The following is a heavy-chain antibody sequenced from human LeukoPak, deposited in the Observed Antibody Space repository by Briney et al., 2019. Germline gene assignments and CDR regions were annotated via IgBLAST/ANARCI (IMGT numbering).Heavy chain of an antibody. D-gene: IGHD3-10*01. CDR2: IKSKTDGGTT. Sequence: GGSLRLSCAASGFTFSNAWMSWVRQAPGKGLEWVGRIKSKTDGGTTGYAAPVKGRFTISRDDSKNTLYLQMNSLKTEDTAVYYCTTEYAVVRGVMVYWGQGTLVTVSS. J-gene: IGHJ4*02. CDR1: GFTFSNAW. V-gene: IGHV3-15*01. CDR3: TTEYAVVRGVMVY.